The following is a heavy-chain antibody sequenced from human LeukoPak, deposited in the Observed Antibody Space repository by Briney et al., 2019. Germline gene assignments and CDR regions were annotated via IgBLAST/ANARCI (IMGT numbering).Heavy chain of an antibody. CDR1: GGSISSYY. CDR3: ARRGYSYRGGAFDI. Sequence: KASETLSLTCTVSGGSISSYYWSWIRQPPGKGLEWIGYIYYSGSTNYNPSLKSRVTISVDTSKNQFSLKLSSVTAADTAVYYCARRGYSYRGGAFDIWGQGTMVTVSS. D-gene: IGHD5-18*01. J-gene: IGHJ3*02. CDR2: IYYSGST. V-gene: IGHV4-59*08.